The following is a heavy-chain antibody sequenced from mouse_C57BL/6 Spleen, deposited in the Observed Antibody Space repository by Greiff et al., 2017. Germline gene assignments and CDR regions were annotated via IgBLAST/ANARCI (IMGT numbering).Heavy chain of an antibody. CDR3: ARDYYGSSYGAMDY. CDR1: GYSITSGYY. D-gene: IGHD1-1*01. J-gene: IGHJ4*01. V-gene: IGHV3-6*01. CDR2: ISYDGSN. Sequence: EVKLEESGPGLVKPSQSLSLTCSVTGYSITSGYYWNWIRQFPGNKLEWMGYISYDGSNNYNPSLKNRISITRDTSKNQFFLKLNSVTTEDTATYYCARDYYGSSYGAMDYWGQGTSVTVSS.